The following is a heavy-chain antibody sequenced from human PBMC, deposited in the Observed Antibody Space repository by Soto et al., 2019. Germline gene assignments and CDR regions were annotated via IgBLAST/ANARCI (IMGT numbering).Heavy chain of an antibody. CDR1: GGTFSSYA. V-gene: IGHV1-69*13. CDR3: AGGEQQLVSYYYYGMDV. CDR2: IIPIFGTA. D-gene: IGHD6-13*01. J-gene: IGHJ6*02. Sequence: SVKVSCKASGGTFSSYAISWVRQAPGQGLERMGGIIPIFGTANYAQKFQGRVTITADESTSTAYMELSSLRSEDTAVYYCAGGEQQLVSYYYYGMDVWGQGTTVTVSS.